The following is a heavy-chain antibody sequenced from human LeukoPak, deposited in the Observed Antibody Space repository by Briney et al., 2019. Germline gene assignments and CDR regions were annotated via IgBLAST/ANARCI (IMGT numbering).Heavy chain of an antibody. CDR3: AKDRGYHYDSSGYYRMDAFDI. V-gene: IGHV3-30-3*01. CDR2: ISYEGSNK. D-gene: IGHD3-22*01. J-gene: IGHJ3*02. Sequence: GGSLRLSCAASGFTFSSYAMHWVRQAPGKGLEWVAVISYEGSNKYYADSVKGRFTISRDSSKNTLYLQMNSLRAEDTAVYYCAKDRGYHYDSSGYYRMDAFDIWGQGTMVTVSS. CDR1: GFTFSSYA.